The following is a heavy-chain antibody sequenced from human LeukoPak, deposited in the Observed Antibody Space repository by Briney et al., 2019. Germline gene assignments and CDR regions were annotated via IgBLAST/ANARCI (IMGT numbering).Heavy chain of an antibody. CDR2: ISWNSGSI. V-gene: IGHV3-9*01. D-gene: IGHD3-22*01. CDR1: GFTFSSYW. CDR3: AKDPHYDSSGYYDY. J-gene: IGHJ4*02. Sequence: SLRLSCAASGFTFSSYWMSWVRQVPGKGLEWVSGISWNSGSIGYADSVKGRFTISRDNAKNSLYLQMNSLRAEDTALYYCAKDPHYDSSGYYDYWGQGTLVTVSS.